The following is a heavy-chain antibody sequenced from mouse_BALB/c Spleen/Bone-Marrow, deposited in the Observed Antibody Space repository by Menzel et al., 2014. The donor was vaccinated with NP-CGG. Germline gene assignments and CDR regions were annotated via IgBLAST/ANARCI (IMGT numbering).Heavy chain of an antibody. Sequence: VKLMESGAELVKPGASVKLSCKASGYTFTSYYMYWVKQRPGQGLEWIGEINPSNGGTNFNEKFKSKATLTVGKSSSTAYMQLSSLTSEDSAVYYCTRGRRDAMDYWGQGTSVTVSS. V-gene: IGHV1S81*02. J-gene: IGHJ4*01. CDR2: INPSNGGT. CDR1: GYTFTSYY. CDR3: TRGRRDAMDY.